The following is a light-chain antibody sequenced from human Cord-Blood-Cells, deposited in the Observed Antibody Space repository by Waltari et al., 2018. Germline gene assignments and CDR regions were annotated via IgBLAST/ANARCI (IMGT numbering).Light chain of an antibody. CDR2: DAS. V-gene: IGKV3-11*01. CDR1: QIVSSY. CDR3: QQRSNWPPLT. Sequence: EIVLTQSPATLPLSPGDIATLPCRASQIVSSYLAWYQQKPGQAPRLLIYDASNRATGIPARFSGSGSGTDFTLTISSLEPEDFAVYYCQQRSNWPPLTFGGGTKVEIK. J-gene: IGKJ4*01.